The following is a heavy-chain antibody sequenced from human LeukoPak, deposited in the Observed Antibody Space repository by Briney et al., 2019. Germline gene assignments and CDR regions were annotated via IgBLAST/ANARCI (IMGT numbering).Heavy chain of an antibody. Sequence: PGGSLRLSCAASGFTFSSYAMHWVRQAPGRGLEYVSAISSNGGSTYYANSVKGRFTISRDNSKNTLYLQMGSLRAEDMAVYYCATGPRDGYYFDYWGQGTLVTVSS. CDR2: ISSNGGST. CDR3: ATGPRDGYYFDY. D-gene: IGHD5-24*01. V-gene: IGHV3-64*01. J-gene: IGHJ4*02. CDR1: GFTFSSYA.